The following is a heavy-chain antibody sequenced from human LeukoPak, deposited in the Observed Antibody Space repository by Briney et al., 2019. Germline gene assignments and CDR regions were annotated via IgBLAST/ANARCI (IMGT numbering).Heavy chain of an antibody. D-gene: IGHD5-24*01. Sequence: SETLSLTCTVSGGSISSSGYFWGWIRQPPGRGLEWIVSIYYSGSTYYNSSLKSRVTISVDTSKNQFSLNLSSVTAADTPVYYCASLGGGYNGDYWGQGTLVTVSS. J-gene: IGHJ4*02. CDR2: IYYSGST. CDR1: GGSISSSGYF. CDR3: ASLGGGYNGDY. V-gene: IGHV4-39*01.